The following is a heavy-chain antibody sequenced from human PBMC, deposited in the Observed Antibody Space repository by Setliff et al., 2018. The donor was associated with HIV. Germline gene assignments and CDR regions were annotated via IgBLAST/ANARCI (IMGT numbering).Heavy chain of an antibody. CDR3: ARQGQLGSE. Sequence: SETLSLTCAVYGGSFSEYYWSWIRQSPGKGLEWIGEINHSGSTHYNPPLKSRATISVDTSKNQFSLKLSSVTAADTAVYYCARQGQLGSEWGQGTLVTVSS. CDR1: GGSFSEYY. CDR2: INHSGST. V-gene: IGHV4-34*01. D-gene: IGHD1-1*01. J-gene: IGHJ4*02.